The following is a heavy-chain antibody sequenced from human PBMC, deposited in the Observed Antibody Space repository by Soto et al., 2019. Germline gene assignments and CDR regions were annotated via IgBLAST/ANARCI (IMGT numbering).Heavy chain of an antibody. CDR3: AAVAVGP. Sequence: GGSLRLSCAASGFTFDDYAMHWVRQAPGKGLEWVSGISWNSGSIGYADSVKGRFTISRDNAKNSLYLQMNSLRAEDTALYYCAAVAVGPWGQGTLVTVSS. CDR1: GFTFDDYA. CDR2: ISWNSGSI. V-gene: IGHV3-9*01. J-gene: IGHJ5*02. D-gene: IGHD6-19*01.